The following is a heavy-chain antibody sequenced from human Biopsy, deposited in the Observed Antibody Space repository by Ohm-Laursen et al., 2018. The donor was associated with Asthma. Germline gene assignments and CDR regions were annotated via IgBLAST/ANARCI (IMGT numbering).Heavy chain of an antibody. J-gene: IGHJ5*02. V-gene: IGHV4-34*01. CDR1: GGSFSAYY. Sequence: LSLTCAVYGGSFSAYYWSWIRQPLGKGLEWIAEINHSGSTNYNPSLKSRVTMSVDTSKNQLFLNLSSVTAADTAVYYCARAASTTVFWSGYSHNWFDPWGQGTLVTVSS. CDR3: ARAASTTVFWSGYSHNWFDP. D-gene: IGHD3-3*01. CDR2: INHSGST.